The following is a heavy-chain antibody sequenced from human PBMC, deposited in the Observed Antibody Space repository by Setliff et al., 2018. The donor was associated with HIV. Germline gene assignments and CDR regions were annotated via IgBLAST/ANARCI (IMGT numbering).Heavy chain of an antibody. Sequence: ASVKVSCKASGYTFTNFGITWVRQVPGQGLEWMGWVNTNNDKTNYAQKFQGRVTMTTDRSTKTAYLDLGSLRPDDTAVYYCARDLYTSGWPNWFDPLGPGNPGHVSS. CDR1: GYTFTNFG. J-gene: IGHJ5*02. CDR2: VNTNNDKT. V-gene: IGHV1-18*01. CDR3: ARDLYTSGWPNWFDP. D-gene: IGHD6-19*01.